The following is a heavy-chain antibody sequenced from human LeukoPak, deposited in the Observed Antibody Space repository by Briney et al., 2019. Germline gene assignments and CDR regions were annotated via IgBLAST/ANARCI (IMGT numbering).Heavy chain of an antibody. J-gene: IGHJ4*02. CDR3: ARDPSVLVRGGLRFSYFDY. CDR1: GFTFSSYG. V-gene: IGHV3-33*01. CDR2: IWYDGSNK. Sequence: PGGSLRLSCAASGFTFSSYGMHWVRQAPGKGLEWVAVIWYDGSNKYYADSVKGRFTISRDNSKNTLYLQMNSLRAEDTAVYYCARDPSVLVRGGLRFSYFDYWGQGTLVTVSS. D-gene: IGHD3-10*01.